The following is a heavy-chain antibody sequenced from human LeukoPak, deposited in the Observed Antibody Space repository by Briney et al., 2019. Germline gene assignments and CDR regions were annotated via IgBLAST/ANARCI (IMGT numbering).Heavy chain of an antibody. Sequence: PSETLSLACTVSGGSIASRSTDWDWIRQAPGKGLEWIGTIYHSGSTEYNPSLKSRVAIFVDTSKNQFSLILHSVAAADTAVYYCARRYEFDNTHYYWGQGALVTVSS. V-gene: IGHV4-39*01. D-gene: IGHD1-1*01. CDR2: IYHSGST. CDR3: ARRYEFDNTHYY. J-gene: IGHJ4*03. CDR1: GGSIASRSTD.